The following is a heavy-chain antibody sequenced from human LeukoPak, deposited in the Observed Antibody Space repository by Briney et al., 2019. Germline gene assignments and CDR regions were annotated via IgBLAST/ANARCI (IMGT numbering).Heavy chain of an antibody. Sequence: PGGSLRLSCAASGFTFSSYSMNWVRQAPRKGLDWVSSISSSSSYIYYADSVKGRFNISRDNAKNSLYLQMNSLRAEDTAVYYCARDRRDWAYCSSTSCYIQQLVHFPLDYWGQGTLVTVSS. J-gene: IGHJ4*02. CDR3: ARDRRDWAYCSSTSCYIQQLVHFPLDY. V-gene: IGHV3-21*01. D-gene: IGHD2-2*02. CDR1: GFTFSSYS. CDR2: ISSSSSYI.